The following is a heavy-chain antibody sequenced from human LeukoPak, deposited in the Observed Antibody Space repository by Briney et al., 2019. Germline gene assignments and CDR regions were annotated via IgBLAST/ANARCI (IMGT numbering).Heavy chain of an antibody. Sequence: SETLSLTCTVSRGSISSSSYYWAWIRQPPGKGLEWIGMIYHSGSTYYNPSLKSRVTISVDTSKNQFSLKLSSVTAADTAVYYCARQVCSSISCYVDYWGGEPWSPSPQ. J-gene: IGHJ4*01. CDR1: RGSISSSSYY. V-gene: IGHV4-39*01. D-gene: IGHD2-2*01. CDR3: ARQVCSSISCYVDY. CDR2: IYHSGST.